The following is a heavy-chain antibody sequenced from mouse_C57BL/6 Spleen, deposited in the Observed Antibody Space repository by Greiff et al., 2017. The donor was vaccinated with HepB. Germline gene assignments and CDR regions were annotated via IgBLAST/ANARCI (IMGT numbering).Heavy chain of an antibody. D-gene: IGHD1-1*01. CDR2: ISNLAYSI. V-gene: IGHV5-15*01. J-gene: IGHJ1*03. CDR3: ARRPITTVEDWYFDV. Sequence: EVKLMESGGGLVQPGGSLKLSCAASGFTFSDYGMAWVRQAPRKGPEWVAFISNLAYSIYYADTVTGRFTISRENAKNTLYLEMSSLRSEDTAMYYCARRPITTVEDWYFDVWGTGTTVTVSS. CDR1: GFTFSDYG.